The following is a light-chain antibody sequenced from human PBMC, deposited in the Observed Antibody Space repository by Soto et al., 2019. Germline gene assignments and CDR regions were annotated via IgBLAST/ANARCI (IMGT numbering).Light chain of an antibody. CDR1: QGISNY. Sequence: DIQMTQSPSSLSASVGDRVTITCRASQGISNYLAWYQQKPGKVPKLLIYAASTLQSGVPSRFSGSGSGTDFTLTISRLEDDVFAVYYCHQYGRSPSTFGQGTKV. J-gene: IGKJ1*01. CDR3: HQYGRSPST. CDR2: AAS. V-gene: IGKV1-27*01.